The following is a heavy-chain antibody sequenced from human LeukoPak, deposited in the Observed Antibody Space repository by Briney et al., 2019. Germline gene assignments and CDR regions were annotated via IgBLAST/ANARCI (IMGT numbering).Heavy chain of an antibody. CDR2: IYTSGYT. V-gene: IGHV4-4*07. J-gene: IGHJ6*03. CDR3: ARGDCGGAGCLSRYYYYYMDV. D-gene: IGHD2-15*01. CDR1: GGSMNSYY. Sequence: PSETQSLTCTVSGGSMNSYYWSWVRQPAGKGLEWIGLIYTSGYTRYNPSLRSRVIMSVDTSKNQFSLKLTPVTAADTAVYYCARGDCGGAGCLSRYYYYYMDVWGKGTTVTVSS.